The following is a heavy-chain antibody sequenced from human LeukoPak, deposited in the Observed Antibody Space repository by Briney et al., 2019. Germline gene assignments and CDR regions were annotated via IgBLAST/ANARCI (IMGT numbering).Heavy chain of an antibody. CDR3: AREYCSGGSCYLDY. CDR1: GFTVSSNY. J-gene: IGHJ4*02. V-gene: IGHV3-66*02. D-gene: IGHD2-15*01. Sequence: GALRLSCAASGFTVSSNYMSWVRQAPGKGLEWVSVIYSGGSTYYADSVKGRFTISRDNSKNTLYLQMNSLRAEDTAVYYCAREYCSGGSCYLDYWGQGTLVTASS. CDR2: IYSGGST.